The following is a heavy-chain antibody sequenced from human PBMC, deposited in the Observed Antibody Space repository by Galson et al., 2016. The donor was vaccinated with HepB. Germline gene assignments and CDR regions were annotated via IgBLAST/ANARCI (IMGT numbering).Heavy chain of an antibody. CDR3: ARDHDWAFDY. V-gene: IGHV3-11*04. J-gene: IGHJ4*02. D-gene: IGHD3-9*01. CDR1: GFTFSDYY. Sequence: SLRLSCAASGFTFSDYYMSWIRQAPGKGLEWVSYISTSGYTIYYADSVKGRFTISRDNAKNSLYLQMNSLRDEDTAIYYCARDHDWAFDYWGQGTLVSVSS. CDR2: ISTSGYTI.